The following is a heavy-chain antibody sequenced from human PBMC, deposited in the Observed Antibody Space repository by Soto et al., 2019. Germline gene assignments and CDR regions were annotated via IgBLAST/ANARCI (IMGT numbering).Heavy chain of an antibody. D-gene: IGHD3-3*01. CDR1: GYTFTSYG. J-gene: IGHJ6*02. CDR2: ISAYNGNT. Sequence: QVQLVQSGAEVKKPGASVKVSCKAAGYTFTSYGISWVRQAPGQGLEWMGWISAYNGNTNYAQKLQGRVTMTTDTSTSTAYMELRSLRSDDTAVYYCARDFTYYDFWSGYYTDYGMDVWGQGTTVTVSS. V-gene: IGHV1-18*01. CDR3: ARDFTYYDFWSGYYTDYGMDV.